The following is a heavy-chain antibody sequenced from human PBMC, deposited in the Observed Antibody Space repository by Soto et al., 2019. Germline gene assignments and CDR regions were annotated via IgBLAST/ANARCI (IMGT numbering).Heavy chain of an antibody. J-gene: IGHJ6*02. Sequence: GGSLRLSCAASGCTFSSYAMKWVRQAPGKGLEWVSLIGESGTPTYYADSVKGRFTISRDNSGNTLFLEMYSLRAEDTVVYYCARYIPGVRYYGMDVWGQGTTVTVSS. V-gene: IGHV3-23*01. CDR3: ARYIPGVRYYGMDV. CDR1: GCTFSSYA. D-gene: IGHD2-2*01. CDR2: IGESGTPT.